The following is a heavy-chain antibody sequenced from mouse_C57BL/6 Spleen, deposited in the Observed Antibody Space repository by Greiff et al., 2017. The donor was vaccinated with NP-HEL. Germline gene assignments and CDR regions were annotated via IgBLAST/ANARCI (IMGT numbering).Heavy chain of an antibody. D-gene: IGHD1-1*01. V-gene: IGHV5-12*01. CDR1: GFTFSDYY. CDR3: ARQGAHYYGSSYWYFDV. CDR2: ISNGGGST. Sequence: EVMLVESGGGLVQPGGSLKLSCAASGFTFSDYYMYWVRQTPEKRLEWVAYISNGGGSTYYPDTVKGRFTISRDNAKNTLYLQMSRLKSEDTAMYYCARQGAHYYGSSYWYFDVWGTGTTVTVSS. J-gene: IGHJ1*03.